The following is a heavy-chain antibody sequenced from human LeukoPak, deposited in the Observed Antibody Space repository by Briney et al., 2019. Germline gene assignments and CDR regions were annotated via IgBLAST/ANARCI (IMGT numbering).Heavy chain of an antibody. V-gene: IGHV1-69*08. CDR3: VRSGYDYDWFDP. D-gene: IGHD5-12*01. CDR2: IIAILDTA. J-gene: IGHJ5*02. Sequence: SVKVSFKASGGSFSDYSISWVRQAPGQGLEWMGRIIAILDTAHYAQKFQGRFTITADKSTTTVYMELSSLRSDDTAVYYCVRSGYDYDWFDPWGQGTLVTVSS. CDR1: GGSFSDYS.